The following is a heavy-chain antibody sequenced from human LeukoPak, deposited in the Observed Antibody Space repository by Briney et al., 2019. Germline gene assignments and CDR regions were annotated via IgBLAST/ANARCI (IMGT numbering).Heavy chain of an antibody. CDR1: GLTFSSYG. V-gene: IGHV3-33*08. D-gene: IGHD6-13*01. J-gene: IGHJ6*02. CDR2: IWYDGSNK. CDR3: ASSWLNYYYYGMDV. Sequence: GGSLRLSCAASGLTFSSYGMHWVRQAPGKGLEWVAVIWYDGSNKYYADSVKGRFTISRDNSKNTLYLQMNSLRAEDTAVYYCASSWLNYYYYGMDVWGQGTTVTVSS.